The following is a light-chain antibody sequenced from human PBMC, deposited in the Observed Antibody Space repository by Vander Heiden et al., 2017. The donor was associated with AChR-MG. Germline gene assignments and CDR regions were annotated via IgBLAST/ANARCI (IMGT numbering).Light chain of an antibody. V-gene: IGLV2-8*01. CDR1: SSDVGGYKY. Sequence: QSALTQPPSASGSPGQSVTISCTGTSSDVGGYKYVSWYQQHPGKAPKVMIYEVNTRPSGVPDRFSGSKSGNTASLTVSGLQDEDEADYYCSSYAGSNNYVFGTGTKVTVL. J-gene: IGLJ1*01. CDR2: EVN. CDR3: SSYAGSNNYV.